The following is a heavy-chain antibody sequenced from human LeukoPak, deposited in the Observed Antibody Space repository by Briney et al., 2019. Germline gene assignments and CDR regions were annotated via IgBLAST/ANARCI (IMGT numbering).Heavy chain of an antibody. CDR2: ISAYNGDT. V-gene: IGHV1-18*01. D-gene: IGHD1-26*01. CDR3: ARSRLGVLDY. CDR1: GYTFATYG. J-gene: IGHJ4*02. Sequence: ASVKVSCKASGYTFATYGVIFVRQAPGQGLEWVGWISAYNGDTDYAQKLQGRVTMTTDTSTSTAYMELRNLKSDDTAVYYCARSRLGVLDYWGQGTLVTVSS.